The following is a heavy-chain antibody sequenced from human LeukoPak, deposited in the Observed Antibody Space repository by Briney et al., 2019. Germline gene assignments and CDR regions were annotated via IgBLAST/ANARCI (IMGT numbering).Heavy chain of an antibody. CDR1: GFTFSSYS. V-gene: IGHV3-21*01. CDR3: AKSPGGYSGPFGD. CDR2: ISSSSSYI. Sequence: GGSLRLSCAASGFTFSSYSMNWVRQAPGKGPEWVSSISSSSSYIYYADSVKGRFTISRDNAKNSLYLQMNSLRAEDTAVYYCAKSPGGYSGPFGDWGQGTLVTVSS. J-gene: IGHJ4*02. D-gene: IGHD5-12*01.